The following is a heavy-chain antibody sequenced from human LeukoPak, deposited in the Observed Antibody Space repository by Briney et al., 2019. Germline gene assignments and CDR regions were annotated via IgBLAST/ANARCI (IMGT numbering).Heavy chain of an antibody. V-gene: IGHV3-30*18. J-gene: IGHJ4*02. Sequence: GGSLRLSCAASGFTFSSYGMHWVRQAPGKGLEWVAVILYDGSNKYYADSVKGRFTISRDNSKNTLYLQMNSLRAENTAVYYCAKMGARSFDYWGQGTLVTVSS. CDR1: GFTFSSYG. CDR3: AKMGARSFDY. D-gene: IGHD1-26*01. CDR2: ILYDGSNK.